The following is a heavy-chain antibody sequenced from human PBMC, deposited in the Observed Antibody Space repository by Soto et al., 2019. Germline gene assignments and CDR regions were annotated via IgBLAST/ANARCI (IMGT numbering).Heavy chain of an antibody. D-gene: IGHD5-18*01. V-gene: IGHV1-2*02. J-gene: IGHJ4*02. CDR3: ARAFGYSYIYYFDY. CDR2: INPDSGAT. CDR1: GYTFTNYY. Sequence: ASVKVSCKASGYTFTNYYIHWVRQAPGQGLEWMGWINPDSGATKYAQKFQDTVTMTRDTSISTTYMELSRMSSDDTAVYYCARAFGYSYIYYFDYWGEGTLVNV.